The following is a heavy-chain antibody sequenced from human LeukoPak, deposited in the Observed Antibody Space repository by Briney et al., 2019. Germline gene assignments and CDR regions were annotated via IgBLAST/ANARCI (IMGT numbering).Heavy chain of an antibody. CDR1: GFTFSDYW. V-gene: IGHV3-23*01. CDR2: ISGSGGST. Sequence: GGSLRLSCAASGFTFSDYWMSWVRQAPGKGLEWVSSISGSGGSTYYADSVKGRFTISRDNSKNTLYLQMNSLRAEDTAVYYCARGGDYCSSTSCPFQHWGQGTLVTVSS. CDR3: ARGGDYCSSTSCPFQH. D-gene: IGHD2-2*01. J-gene: IGHJ1*01.